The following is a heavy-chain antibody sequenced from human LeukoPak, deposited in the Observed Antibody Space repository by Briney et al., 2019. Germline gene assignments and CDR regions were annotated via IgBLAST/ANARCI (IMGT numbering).Heavy chain of an antibody. J-gene: IGHJ4*02. V-gene: IGHV3-64*01. D-gene: IGHD3-9*01. CDR3: ARDRSPGYFDSQFDC. CDR2: ISSNGGST. Sequence: GGSLRLSCAASGFTFSSYAMHWVRQAPGKGLEYVSAISSNGGSTYYANSVKGRFTISRDNSKNTLYLQMGSLRAEDMAVYYCARDRSPGYFDSQFDCWGQGTLVTVSS. CDR1: GFTFSSYA.